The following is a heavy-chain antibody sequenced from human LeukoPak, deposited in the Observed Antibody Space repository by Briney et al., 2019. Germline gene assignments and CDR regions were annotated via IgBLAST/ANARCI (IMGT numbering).Heavy chain of an antibody. V-gene: IGHV1-18*01. Sequence: WASVKVSCKASGHIFTAYDISWVRQAPGQGLEWMGWINTHTGSTNYAQNLQGRVTMTTDTSTSTAYMELRSLGSDDTAVYYCARGPGGCSGGSCYHDYWGQGNVVIVSS. CDR2: INTHTGST. D-gene: IGHD2-15*01. CDR1: GHIFTAYD. J-gene: IGHJ4*02. CDR3: ARGPGGCSGGSCYHDY.